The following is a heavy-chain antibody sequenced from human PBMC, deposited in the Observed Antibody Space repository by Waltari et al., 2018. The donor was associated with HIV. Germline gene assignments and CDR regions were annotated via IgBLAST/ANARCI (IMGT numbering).Heavy chain of an antibody. Sequence: EVQLVESGGGLVQPGGSLRLSCAASGFTFSSYWMSWVRQAPGKGLEWVANIKQDGSEKYYVDSVKGRFTISRDNAKNSLYLQMNSLRAEDTAVYYCARSRRIAAAGTNWFDPWGQGTLVTVSS. CDR1: GFTFSSYW. CDR2: IKQDGSEK. D-gene: IGHD6-13*01. CDR3: ARSRRIAAAGTNWFDP. J-gene: IGHJ5*02. V-gene: IGHV3-7*01.